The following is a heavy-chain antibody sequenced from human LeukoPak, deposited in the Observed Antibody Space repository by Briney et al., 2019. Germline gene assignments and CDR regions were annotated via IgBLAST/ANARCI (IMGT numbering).Heavy chain of an antibody. CDR3: ARGYSSGWYRLDY. CDR2: INHSGCT. Sequence: PSETLSLTCAVYGGSFSGYYWSWIRQPPGKGLEWIGEINHSGCTNYNPSLKSRVTISVDTSKNQFSLKLSSVTAADTAVYYCARGYSSGWYRLDYWGQGTLVTVSS. J-gene: IGHJ4*02. CDR1: GGSFSGYY. D-gene: IGHD6-19*01. V-gene: IGHV4-34*01.